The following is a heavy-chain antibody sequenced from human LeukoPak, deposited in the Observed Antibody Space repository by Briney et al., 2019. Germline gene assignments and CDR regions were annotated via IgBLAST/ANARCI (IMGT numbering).Heavy chain of an antibody. V-gene: IGHV4-39*01. D-gene: IGHD3-10*01. CDR3: ARHLNYYGSGSHHDY. Sequence: SETLSLTCTVSGGSISSSSYYWGWLRQPPGKGLEWIGSIYYSGSTYYNPSLKSRVTISVDTSKNQFSLKLSSVTAADTAVYYCARHLNYYGSGSHHDYWGQGTLVTVSS. CDR1: GGSISSSSYY. J-gene: IGHJ4*02. CDR2: IYYSGST.